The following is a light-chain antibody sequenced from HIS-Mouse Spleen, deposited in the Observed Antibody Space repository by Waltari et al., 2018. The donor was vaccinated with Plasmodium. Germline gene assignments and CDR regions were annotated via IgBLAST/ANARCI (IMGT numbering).Light chain of an antibody. Sequence: QLVLTQSPSASASLGASVKLTCTLSSGHSSYALAWHPPQPEKGPRYLMKLNSDGSHSKGDGIPDRFSGSSSGAERYLTISSLQSEDEADYYCQTWGTGMGVFGGGTKLTVL. J-gene: IGLJ2*01. V-gene: IGLV4-69*01. CDR1: SGHSSYA. CDR2: LNSDGSH. CDR3: QTWGTGMGV.